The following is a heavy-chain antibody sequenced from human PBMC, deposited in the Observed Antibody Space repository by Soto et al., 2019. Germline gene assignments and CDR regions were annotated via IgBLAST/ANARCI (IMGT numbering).Heavy chain of an antibody. V-gene: IGHV1-18*04. D-gene: IGHD3-10*01. J-gene: IGHJ3*02. Sequence: ASVKVSCKASGYTFTSYGISWVRQAPGQGLEWMGWISAYNGNTNYAQKLQGRVTMTTDTSTSTAYMELRSLRSDDTAVYYCAREWVLWFGELDAFDIWGQGTMVTVSS. CDR2: ISAYNGNT. CDR3: AREWVLWFGELDAFDI. CDR1: GYTFTSYG.